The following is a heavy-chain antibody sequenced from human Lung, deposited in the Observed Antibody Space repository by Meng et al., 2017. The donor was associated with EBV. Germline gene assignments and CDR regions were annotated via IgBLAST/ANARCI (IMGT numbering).Heavy chain of an antibody. D-gene: IGHD2-15*01. CDR3: ARDLTYCSGGSCYPTTIDY. V-gene: IGHV1-18*01. CDR2: ISAYNGNT. CDR1: GYTFTSYV. Sequence: QVRVVESGAEVKKPGASVKVSCKASGYTFTSYVISWVRQAPGQGLEWMGWISAYNGNTNYAQKLQGRVTMTTDTSTSTAYMELRSLRSDDTAVYYCARDLTYCSGGSCYPTTIDYWGQGTLVTVSS. J-gene: IGHJ4*02.